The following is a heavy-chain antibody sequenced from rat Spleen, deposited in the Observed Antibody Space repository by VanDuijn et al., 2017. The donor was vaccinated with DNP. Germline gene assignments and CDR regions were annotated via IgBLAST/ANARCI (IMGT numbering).Heavy chain of an antibody. V-gene: IGHV5-17*01. CDR3: ARATSYFDY. Sequence: EVQLVESGGGLVQPGNSLKVSCAASGFTFSDYAMAWVRQSPKKSLEWVAAIFFDGSVTYYRDSVKGRFTISRDNAKSTLYLQMDSLRSEDTATYYCARATSYFDYWGQGVMVTVSS. CDR1: GFTFSDYA. J-gene: IGHJ2*01. CDR2: IFFDGSVT.